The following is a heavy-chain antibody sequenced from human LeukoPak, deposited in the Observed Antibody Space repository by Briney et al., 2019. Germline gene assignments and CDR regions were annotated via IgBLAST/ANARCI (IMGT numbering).Heavy chain of an antibody. V-gene: IGHV1-2*02. CDR3: ARHNYDFDFDY. CDR1: GYTFTDLY. J-gene: IGHJ4*02. CDR2: LRTNTGGT. Sequence: ASVKVSCKASGYTFTDLYIHWVRQAPGQGLEWMGFLRTNTGGTSYAQKFQGRVTMTRDTSISTAYLELTSLTSDGTAVYFCARHNYDFDFDYWGQGTLVTVSA. D-gene: IGHD3-3*01.